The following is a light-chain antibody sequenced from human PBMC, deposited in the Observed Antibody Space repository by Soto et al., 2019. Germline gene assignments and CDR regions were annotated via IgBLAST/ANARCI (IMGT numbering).Light chain of an antibody. CDR2: DVS. Sequence: QSVLTQPASVSGSPGQSITISCTGTSSDVGGYNWVSWYQQHPGKAPKLMIYDVSNRPSGVSNRFSGSKSGNTASLTISGLQAEDEADYYCSSYTSSITYVFGTGTKVTV. V-gene: IGLV2-14*03. CDR1: SSDVGGYNW. J-gene: IGLJ1*01. CDR3: SSYTSSITYV.